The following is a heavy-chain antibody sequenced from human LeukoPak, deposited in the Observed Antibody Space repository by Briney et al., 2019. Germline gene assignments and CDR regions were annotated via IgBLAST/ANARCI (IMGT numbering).Heavy chain of an antibody. CDR2: ISSSGSSI. V-gene: IGHV3-48*03. CDR3: AKDFPLTVEMATPVGY. D-gene: IGHD5-24*01. CDR1: GFTLSSYE. Sequence: GGSLRLSCAASGFTLSSYEMNWVRQAPGKGLEWVSYISSSGSSIYYADSVKGRFTVSRDNAKNSLYLQMNSLRAEDTAVYYCAKDFPLTVEMATPVGYWGQGTLVTVSS. J-gene: IGHJ4*02.